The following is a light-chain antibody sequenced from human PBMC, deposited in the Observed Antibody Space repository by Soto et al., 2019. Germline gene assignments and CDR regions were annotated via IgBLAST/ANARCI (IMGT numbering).Light chain of an antibody. CDR2: GAS. Sequence: EIVLTQSPGTLSLTPGERATLSCRASQRVSSSYLAWYQQKPGQAPRLLIYGASSRATGIPVRFSGSGSGTDFTLTISRLEPEDFAVYYCQQYGSSPGTFGQGTKLEIK. V-gene: IGKV3-20*01. CDR3: QQYGSSPGT. CDR1: QRVSSSY. J-gene: IGKJ2*01.